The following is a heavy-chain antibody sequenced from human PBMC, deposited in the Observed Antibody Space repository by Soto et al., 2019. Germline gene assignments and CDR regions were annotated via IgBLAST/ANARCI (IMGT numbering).Heavy chain of an antibody. V-gene: IGHV3-23*01. D-gene: IGHD3-10*01. CDR1: GFTFSVYA. J-gene: IGHJ4*02. CDR3: ANALYGGLTY. Sequence: EVRLLESGGGLVQPGGSLRLSCAASGFTFSVYAMSWVRQAPGKGLEWVSGISGSGDSTHYADSVKGRFTVSRENSKSTLSLQTNSLRAEDTAIYYCANALYGGLTYWGQGTLVTVSS. CDR2: ISGSGDST.